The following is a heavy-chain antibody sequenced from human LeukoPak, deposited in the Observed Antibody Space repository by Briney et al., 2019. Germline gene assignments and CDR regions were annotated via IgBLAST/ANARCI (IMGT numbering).Heavy chain of an antibody. D-gene: IGHD6-19*01. CDR1: GFTFSSYA. CDR3: AKGGVAVAGPYDY. CDR2: ISGGGVTT. V-gene: IGHV3-23*01. Sequence: GGSLRLSCAASGFTFSSYAMSWVRQAPGKGLEWVSTISGGGVTTYYADSVKGRLTISRDNSKNTVSLQMNSLRAEDTAVYYCAKGGVAVAGPYDYWGQGTLVTVSS. J-gene: IGHJ4*02.